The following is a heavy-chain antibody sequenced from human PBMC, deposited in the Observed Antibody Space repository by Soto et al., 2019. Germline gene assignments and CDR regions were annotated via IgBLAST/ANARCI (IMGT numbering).Heavy chain of an antibody. CDR2: INGGNGDT. V-gene: IGHV1-3*01. CDR1: GYTFTSYA. Sequence: ASVKVSCKASGYTFTSYAIHWVRQAPGQRLEWMGWINGGNGDTKYSQKMQGRVSITRDTSASTAYLELSSLKSEDTAMYYCASGSYYRLDYWGQGTLVTVSS. D-gene: IGHD1-26*01. J-gene: IGHJ4*02. CDR3: ASGSYYRLDY.